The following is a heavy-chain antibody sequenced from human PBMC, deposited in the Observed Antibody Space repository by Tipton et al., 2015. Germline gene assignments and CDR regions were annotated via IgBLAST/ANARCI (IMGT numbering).Heavy chain of an antibody. Sequence: TLSLTCNVSGVSINSHYWTWIRHPAGKGLEWIGRIYTGGTTNYNPSLKSRVTMSVDTSKNQFSLRLSSVTAADTAAYYCARRRTNNSWSYWGQGTLVTVSS. CDR1: GVSINSHY. V-gene: IGHV4-4*07. CDR2: IYTGGTT. J-gene: IGHJ4*02. CDR3: ARRRTNNSWSY. D-gene: IGHD6-13*01.